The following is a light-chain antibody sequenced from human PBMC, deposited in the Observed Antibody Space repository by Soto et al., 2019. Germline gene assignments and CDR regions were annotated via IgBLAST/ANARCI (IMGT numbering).Light chain of an antibody. J-gene: IGLJ2*01. CDR1: SSYVGSDNL. Sequence: QSVLTQPASVSGSPGQSITISCTGTSSYVGSDNLVSWFQQHPGKAPKLMIYEVNKRPSGVSNRFSGSKSGNTASLTISGLQAEDEADYYCSSACSYIHVVFGGGTKLTVL. CDR2: EVN. CDR3: SSACSYIHVV. V-gene: IGLV2-23*02.